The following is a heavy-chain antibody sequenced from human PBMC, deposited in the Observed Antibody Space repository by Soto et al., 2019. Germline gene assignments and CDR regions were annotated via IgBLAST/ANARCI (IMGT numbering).Heavy chain of an antibody. J-gene: IGHJ5*02. V-gene: IGHV4-59*01. D-gene: IGHD6-6*01. CDR1: GGSISSYY. Sequence: SETLSLTCTVSGGSISSYYWSWILHPPGEGLEWIGYIYYSGSTNYNPCRKSRVTISVDTSKNQFSMKLSSVTAADTAVYYCARREQLVPYNWFDPWGQGTLVTVSS. CDR2: IYYSGST. CDR3: ARREQLVPYNWFDP.